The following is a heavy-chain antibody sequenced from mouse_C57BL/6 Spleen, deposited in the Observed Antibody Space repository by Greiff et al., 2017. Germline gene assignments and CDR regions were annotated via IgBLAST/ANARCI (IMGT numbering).Heavy chain of an antibody. D-gene: IGHD2-13*01. Sequence: DVQLQESGPELVKPGASVKMSCKASGYTFSDYNMHWVKQSHGKSLEWIGYINPNNGGTSYNQKFKGKATLTVNKSSSTAYMELRSLTSEDSAVYYCARGDDSWFAYWGQGTLVTVSA. CDR3: ARGDDSWFAY. V-gene: IGHV1-22*01. J-gene: IGHJ3*01. CDR1: GYTFSDYN. CDR2: INPNNGGT.